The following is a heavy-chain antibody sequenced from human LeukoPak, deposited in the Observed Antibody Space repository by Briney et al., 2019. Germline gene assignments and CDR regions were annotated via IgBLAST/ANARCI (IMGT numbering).Heavy chain of an antibody. J-gene: IGHJ4*02. Sequence: GGSLRLSCAASGFTVSSNYMSWVRQAPGKGLEWVSVIYSGGSTYYADSVKGRFTISRDNSKNTLYLQTNSLRAEDTAVYYCARKTYYYDSSGYYYEDWGQGTLVTVSS. CDR1: GFTVSSNY. CDR3: ARKTYYYDSSGYYYED. D-gene: IGHD3-22*01. V-gene: IGHV3-53*01. CDR2: IYSGGST.